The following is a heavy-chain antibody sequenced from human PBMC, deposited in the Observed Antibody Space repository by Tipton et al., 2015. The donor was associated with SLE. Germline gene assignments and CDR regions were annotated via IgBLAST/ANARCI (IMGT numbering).Heavy chain of an antibody. CDR2: ISYSGSA. Sequence: TLSLTCAVSGGSIRDYYWGWIRQPPGKGLEWIGSISYSGSAYYNSSLKSRVTISVDTPKNQFSLKLNSVAAADTAVYYCAVVRVFGVVIHGYNWFDPWGQGILVTVSS. J-gene: IGHJ5*02. CDR3: AVVRVFGVVIHGYNWFDP. V-gene: IGHV4-39*07. D-gene: IGHD3-3*01. CDR1: GGSIRDYY.